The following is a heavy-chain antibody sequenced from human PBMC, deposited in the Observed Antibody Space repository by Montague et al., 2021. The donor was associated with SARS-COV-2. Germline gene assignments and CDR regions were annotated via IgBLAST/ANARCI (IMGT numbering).Heavy chain of an antibody. Sequence: SLRLSCAVSGFTFSSYAMSWVRQAPGKGLEWVSVISGSGVSTYYADSVKGRFTISRDNSKNTLYLQMNSLRAEDTAVYYCAKGLSSGSYYSSYFDYWGQGILVTVSS. J-gene: IGHJ4*02. CDR3: AKGLSSGSYYSSYFDY. D-gene: IGHD3-10*01. V-gene: IGHV3-23*01. CDR1: GFTFSSYA. CDR2: ISGSGVST.